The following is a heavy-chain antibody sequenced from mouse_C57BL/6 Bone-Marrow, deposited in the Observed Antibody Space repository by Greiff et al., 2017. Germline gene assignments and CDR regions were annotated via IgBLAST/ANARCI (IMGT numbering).Heavy chain of an antibody. CDR3: ARAYYYLDY. D-gene: IGHD1-1*01. J-gene: IGHJ2*01. V-gene: IGHV5-17*01. CDR2: ISSGSSTI. Sequence: EVNLVESGGGLVKPGGSLKLSCAASGFTFSDYGMHWVRQAPEKGLEWVAYISSGSSTIYYADTVKGRFTISRDNAKNTLFLQMTSLRSEDTAMYYCARAYYYLDYWGQGTTLTVSS. CDR1: GFTFSDYG.